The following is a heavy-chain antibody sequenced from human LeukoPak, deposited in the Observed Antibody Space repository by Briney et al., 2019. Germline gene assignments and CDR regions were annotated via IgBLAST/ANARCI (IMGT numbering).Heavy chain of an antibody. D-gene: IGHD3-10*01. J-gene: IGHJ6*02. V-gene: IGHV4-34*01. CDR2: INHSGSA. CDR3: SRPPNYGSGEYFYYDMDV. CDR1: GFTFSSYS. Sequence: PGGSLRLSCAASGFTFSSYSMNWVRQAPGKGLEWIGEINHSGSANYNPSLKSRVTISVDTSKNQFYLRLNSVTAADTAVYFCSRPPNYGSGEYFYYDMDVWGRGTTVTVSS.